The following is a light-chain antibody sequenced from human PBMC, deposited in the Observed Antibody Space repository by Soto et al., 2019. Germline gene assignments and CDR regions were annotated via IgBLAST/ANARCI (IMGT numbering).Light chain of an antibody. V-gene: IGLV2-14*01. Sequence: QSALTQPASVSGSPGQSITISCTGSTSDVGAYNYVSWYKHHPGQAPQLMIYEVSNRPSGVSNRFSGSKSGNTASLTISGPPAPAEGDYYCSSQPSSSSPFVFGTGTKLTVL. J-gene: IGLJ1*01. CDR1: TSDVGAYNY. CDR3: SSQPSSSSPFV. CDR2: EVS.